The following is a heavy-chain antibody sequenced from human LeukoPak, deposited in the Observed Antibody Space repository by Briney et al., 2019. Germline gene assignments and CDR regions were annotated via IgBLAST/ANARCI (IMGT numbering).Heavy chain of an antibody. V-gene: IGHV3-7*01. CDR2: TKKDGSEK. CDR1: GFTFSSYW. J-gene: IGHJ4*02. CDR3: ARGSEYTSSTNYYFDY. D-gene: IGHD6-6*01. Sequence: GGSLRLSCAASGFTFSSYWMSWVRQAPGKGLEWVTNTKKDGSEKHYIDSVKGRFAISRDNAKKSMFLHMNSLRGEDTAVYYCARGSEYTSSTNYYFDYWGQGTLVTVSS.